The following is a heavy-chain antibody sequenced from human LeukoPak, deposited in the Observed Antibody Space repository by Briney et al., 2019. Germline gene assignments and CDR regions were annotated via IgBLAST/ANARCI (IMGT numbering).Heavy chain of an antibody. CDR3: AKDGRAAAGLLYNWSDP. V-gene: IGHV3-30*18. J-gene: IGHJ5*02. CDR2: ISYDGSNK. D-gene: IGHD6-13*01. Sequence: GRSLRLSCAASGFTFSSYGMHWVRQAPGKGLEWVAVISYDGSNKYYADSVKGRFTISRDNSKNTLYLQMNSLRAEDTAVYYCAKDGRAAAGLLYNWSDPWGQGTLVTVSS. CDR1: GFTFSSYG.